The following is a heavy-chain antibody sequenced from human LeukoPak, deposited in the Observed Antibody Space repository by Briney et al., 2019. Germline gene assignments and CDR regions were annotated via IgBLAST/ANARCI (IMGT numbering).Heavy chain of an antibody. D-gene: IGHD2-2*01. V-gene: IGHV1-2*02. J-gene: IGHJ4*02. CDR2: INPNSGGT. CDR1: GYTFTDYY. CDR3: ARGGYCTSTSCFLPDY. Sequence: GASVKVSCTASGYTFTDYYMHWVRQAPGQGLEWMGWINPNSGGTKFAQKFQGRVTVTRDTSIRTAYMELSRLRSDDTAVYYCARGGYCTSTSCFLPDYWGQGTLVTVSS.